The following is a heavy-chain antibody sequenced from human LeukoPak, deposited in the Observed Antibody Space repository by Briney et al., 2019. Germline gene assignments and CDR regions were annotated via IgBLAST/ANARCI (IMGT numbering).Heavy chain of an antibody. J-gene: IGHJ4*02. CDR2: IRFDGSNR. CDR3: AKRGSGSYEFDY. V-gene: IGHV3-30*02. D-gene: IGHD6-19*01. Sequence: GGSLRLSCAASGFAFSSYDMHWVRQAPGKGLEWVAYIRFDGSNRYFADSVKGRFTISRDNSKNTLYLQMNSLRAEDTAVYYCAKRGSGSYEFDYWGQGTLVTVSS. CDR1: GFAFSSYD.